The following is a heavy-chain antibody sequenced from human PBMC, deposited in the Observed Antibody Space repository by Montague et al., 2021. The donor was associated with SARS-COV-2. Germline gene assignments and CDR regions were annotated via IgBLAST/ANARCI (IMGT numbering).Heavy chain of an antibody. Sequence: SETLSLTCTVSGGSISGYYWSWIRQSPGKGLEWIGYIYYSGSTKXNPFLESRVTVLVDRSKNQVSLKLSSVTPADTAVYYCARLLRSCSNGVCRTYYYYAMDVWGQGTTVTVSS. D-gene: IGHD2-8*01. CDR1: GGSISGYY. CDR3: ARLLRSCSNGVCRTYYYYAMDV. J-gene: IGHJ6*02. CDR2: IYYSGST. V-gene: IGHV4-59*01.